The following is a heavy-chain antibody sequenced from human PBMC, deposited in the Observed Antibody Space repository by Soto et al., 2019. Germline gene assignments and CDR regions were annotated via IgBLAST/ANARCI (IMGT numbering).Heavy chain of an antibody. CDR1: GYTFTGYY. D-gene: IGHD1-26*01. CDR3: VGVGATTQFDY. CDR2: INPNSGGT. V-gene: IGHV1-2*04. Sequence: ASVKVSCKASGYTFTGYYMHWVRQAPGQGLEWMGWINPNSGGTNYAQKFQGWVTMTTDTSTSTAYMELRRLRSDDTAVYYCVGVGATTQFDYWGQGTLVTVSS. J-gene: IGHJ4*02.